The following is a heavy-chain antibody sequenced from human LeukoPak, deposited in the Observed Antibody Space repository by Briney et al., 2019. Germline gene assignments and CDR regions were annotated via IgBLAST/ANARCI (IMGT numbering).Heavy chain of an antibody. CDR3: ARDGGYCSGGSCYSVNWFDP. Sequence: ASVKVSCKASGYTFTSYGTSWVRQAPGQGLEWMGWISAYNGNTNYAQKLQGRVTMTTDTSTSTAYMELRSLRSDDTAVYYCARDGGYCSGGSCYSVNWFDPWGQGTLVTVSS. CDR1: GYTFTSYG. V-gene: IGHV1-18*01. CDR2: ISAYNGNT. J-gene: IGHJ5*02. D-gene: IGHD2-15*01.